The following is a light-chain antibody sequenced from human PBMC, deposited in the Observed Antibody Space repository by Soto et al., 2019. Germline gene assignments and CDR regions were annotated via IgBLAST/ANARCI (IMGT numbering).Light chain of an antibody. Sequence: QSVLTQPPSASGSPGHSVTISCTGTSSDVGAYHYVSWYQQHPGKAPKLIIYEVTKRPSGVPDRFSGSKSGNTASLTVSGLQAEDEADYYCNSYAGSKYVFGTGTKVTVL. CDR3: NSYAGSKYV. CDR1: SSDVGAYHY. CDR2: EVT. V-gene: IGLV2-8*01. J-gene: IGLJ1*01.